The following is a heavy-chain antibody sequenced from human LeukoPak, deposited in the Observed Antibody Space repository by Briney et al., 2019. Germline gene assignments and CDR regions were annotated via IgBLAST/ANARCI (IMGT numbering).Heavy chain of an antibody. CDR2: IIPIFGTA. D-gene: IGHD3-22*01. Sequence: ASVKVSCKASGGTFSSYAISWVRQAPGQGPEWMGGIIPIFGTANYAQKFQGRVTITADESTSTAYMELSSLRSEDTAVYYCASGVYYYDSSGYYDYFDYWGQGTLVTVSS. J-gene: IGHJ4*02. V-gene: IGHV1-69*13. CDR3: ASGVYYYDSSGYYDYFDY. CDR1: GGTFSSYA.